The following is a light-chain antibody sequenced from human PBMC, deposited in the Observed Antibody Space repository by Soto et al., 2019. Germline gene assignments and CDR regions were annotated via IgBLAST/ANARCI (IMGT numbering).Light chain of an antibody. CDR2: EVS. Sequence: QSVLTQPASVSGSPGQSITISCTGTSSDVGSYNLVSWYQQHPGKAPKLMIYEVSKRPSGVSNRFSGSKSGNTASLTISGLQAEDEADYYCCSYAGSSIVVFGGGTKL. V-gene: IGLV2-23*02. CDR3: CSYAGSSIVV. CDR1: SSDVGSYNL. J-gene: IGLJ2*01.